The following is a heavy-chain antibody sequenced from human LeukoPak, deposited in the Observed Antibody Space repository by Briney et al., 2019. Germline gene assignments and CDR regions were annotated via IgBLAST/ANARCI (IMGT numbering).Heavy chain of an antibody. D-gene: IGHD3-9*01. CDR2: ISGSSGST. CDR3: AKAFYDILTGYY. Sequence: PGGSLRLSCAASGFTFSSYAMSWVRQAPGKGLEWVSAISGSSGSTYYADSVKGRFTISRDNSKNTLYLQMNSLRAEDTAVYYCAKAFYDILTGYYWGQGTLVTVSS. V-gene: IGHV3-23*01. J-gene: IGHJ4*02. CDR1: GFTFSSYA.